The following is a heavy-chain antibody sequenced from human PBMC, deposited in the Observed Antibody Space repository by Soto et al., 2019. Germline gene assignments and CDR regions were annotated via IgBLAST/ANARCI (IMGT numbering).Heavy chain of an antibody. J-gene: IGHJ6*02. CDR1: GGTFSSYA. CDR2: INPSGGTT. CDR3: ARDLEESSAHYYYYGMDV. Sequence: ASVKVSCKASGGTFSSYAISWVRQAPGQGLEWMGVINPSGGTTSYAQKFQGRVTMTRDTSTSTAYMELSSLRSEDTAVYYCARDLEESSAHYYYYGMDVWGQGTTVTVSS. V-gene: IGHV1-46*01.